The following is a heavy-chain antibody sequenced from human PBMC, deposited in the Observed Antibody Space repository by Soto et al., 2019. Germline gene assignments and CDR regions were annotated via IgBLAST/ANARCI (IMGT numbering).Heavy chain of an antibody. CDR3: ARGGGTILAPLP. D-gene: IGHD3-3*01. CDR1: GYTFTGHI. V-gene: IGHV1-2*02. J-gene: IGHJ5*02. CDR2: INPNSGST. Sequence: SVKVSCKASGYTFTGHIINLVRLPLGQGLEWLGWINPNSGSTKYAQKFQGRVTLTRDTSINTAYREMSMLRSDETAVYYCARGGGTILAPLPWGKGILVTVS.